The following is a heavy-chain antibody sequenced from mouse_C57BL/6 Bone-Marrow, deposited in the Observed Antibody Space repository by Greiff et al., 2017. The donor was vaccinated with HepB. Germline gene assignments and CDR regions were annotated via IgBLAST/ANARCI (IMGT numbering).Heavy chain of an antibody. J-gene: IGHJ2*01. CDR1: GYTFTSYW. Sequence: VQLQQPGAELVKPGASVKLSCKASGYTFTSYWMHWVKQRPGQGLEWIGMIHPNSGSTNYNEKFKSKATLTVDKSSSTAYMQLSSLTSEDSAVYYCAPITTVVALDYWGQGTTRTVSS. D-gene: IGHD1-1*01. CDR3: APITTVVALDY. V-gene: IGHV1-64*01. CDR2: IHPNSGST.